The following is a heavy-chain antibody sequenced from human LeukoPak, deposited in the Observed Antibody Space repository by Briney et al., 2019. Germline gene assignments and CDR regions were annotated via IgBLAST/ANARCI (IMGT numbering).Heavy chain of an antibody. CDR3: ARGGIAARLIDY. Sequence: SETLSRNCTVSGGSISSGYYWGWIRQPPGKGLEWIGSIYHSGSTYYNPSLKSRVTISVDTSKNQFSLKLSSVTAADTAVYYCARGGIAARLIDYWGQGTLVTVSS. V-gene: IGHV4-38-2*02. CDR2: IYHSGST. J-gene: IGHJ4*02. CDR1: GGSISSGYY. D-gene: IGHD6-6*01.